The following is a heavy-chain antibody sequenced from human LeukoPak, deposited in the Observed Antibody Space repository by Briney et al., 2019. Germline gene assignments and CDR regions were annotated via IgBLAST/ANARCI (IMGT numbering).Heavy chain of an antibody. J-gene: IGHJ4*02. V-gene: IGHV3-7*01. CDR2: IKQDGSQK. Sequence: GGSLRLSCAASGFTFSTFWMSWVRQAPGKGLEWVANIKQDGSQKYYVDSVKGRFTISRDNAKNSLYLQMNSLRAEDTAVYYCARAAGIAVAINFDYWGQGTLVTVSS. CDR3: ARAAGIAVAINFDY. CDR1: GFTFSTFW. D-gene: IGHD6-19*01.